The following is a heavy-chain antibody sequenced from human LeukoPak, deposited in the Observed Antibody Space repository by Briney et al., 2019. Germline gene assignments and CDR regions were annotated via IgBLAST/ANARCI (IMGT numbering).Heavy chain of an antibody. Sequence: PGGSLRLSCAASGFTFSSYAMSWVRQAPGKGLEWVSAISGSGGSTYYADSVKGRFTISRDNSKNTLYLQMNSLRAEDTAVYYCAKDHDFWSGSAKGGEDYWGQGTLVTVSS. CDR2: ISGSGGST. CDR1: GFTFSSYA. CDR3: AKDHDFWSGSAKGGEDY. V-gene: IGHV3-23*01. D-gene: IGHD3-3*01. J-gene: IGHJ4*02.